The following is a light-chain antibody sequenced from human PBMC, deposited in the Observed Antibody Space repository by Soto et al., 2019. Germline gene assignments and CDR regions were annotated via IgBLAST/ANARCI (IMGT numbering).Light chain of an antibody. J-gene: IGKJ5*01. V-gene: IGKV3-15*01. CDR1: QLFSSN. CDR2: GVS. CDR3: QQYNNWPRT. Sequence: IVMMQSPATLSVSPGESVTLSCRASQLFSSNLAWYQHKPGQAPRLLIYGVSTRDTGVPDRFSGSASGTEFTLTISSLQSEDFAVYYCQQYNNWPRTFGQGTRLEI.